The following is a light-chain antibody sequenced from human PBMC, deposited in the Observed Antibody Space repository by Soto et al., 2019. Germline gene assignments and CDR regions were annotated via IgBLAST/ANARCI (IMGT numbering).Light chain of an antibody. CDR1: QSVSSSY. V-gene: IGKV3-20*01. Sequence: EIVLTQSPATLSLSPGERATLSCRASQSVSSSYFAWYQKKPGQAPRLLIYGASNRATGIPDRFSGGGTATDFNLTISRLETEDFAVYDCQQYDESTLTFGGGTKVDIK. CDR2: GAS. J-gene: IGKJ4*01. CDR3: QQYDESTLT.